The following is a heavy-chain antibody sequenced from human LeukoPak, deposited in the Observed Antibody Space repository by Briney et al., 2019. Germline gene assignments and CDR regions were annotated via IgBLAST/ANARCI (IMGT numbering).Heavy chain of an antibody. CDR1: GYTFTGYY. CDR2: IRAYNGDT. Sequence: ASVKASCKASGYTFTGYYMHWVRQAPRQGREWRGRIRAYNGDTNYAQKLQGRVTMTTDESTSTAYMELRSLRSDDTAVYYCARGIWSTTVTAYYLDYWGQGTLVTVSS. J-gene: IGHJ4*02. V-gene: IGHV1-18*04. D-gene: IGHD4-17*01. CDR3: ARGIWSTTVTAYYLDY.